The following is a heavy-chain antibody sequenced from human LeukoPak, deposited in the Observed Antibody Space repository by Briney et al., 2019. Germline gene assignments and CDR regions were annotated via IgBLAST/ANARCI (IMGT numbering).Heavy chain of an antibody. CDR1: GGSISSSSYY. J-gene: IGHJ3*02. V-gene: IGHV4-39*01. CDR2: SYYSGST. D-gene: IGHD5-12*01. Sequence: SETLSLTCTVSGGSISSSSYYWGWIRQPPGKGLEYIGSSYYSGSTYYKPSLKSRVTISVDTSKNQVSLKLSSVTAADTAVYYCARLDSGYDFGASDIWGQGTMVTVSS. CDR3: ARLDSGYDFGASDI.